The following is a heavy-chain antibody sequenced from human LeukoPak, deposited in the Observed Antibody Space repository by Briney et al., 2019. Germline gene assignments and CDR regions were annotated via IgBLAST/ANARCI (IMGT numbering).Heavy chain of an antibody. J-gene: IGHJ5*02. CDR3: ARDFTMVRGFIWGRFDP. CDR1: GFTFDDYG. CDR2: INWNGGST. V-gene: IGHV3-20*04. Sequence: GGSLRLSCAASGFTFDDYGMSWVRQAPGKGLEWVSGINWNGGSTGYADSVKGRFTISRDNAKNSLYLQMNSLRAEDTALYYCARDFTMVRGFIWGRFDPWGQGTLVTVSS. D-gene: IGHD3-10*01.